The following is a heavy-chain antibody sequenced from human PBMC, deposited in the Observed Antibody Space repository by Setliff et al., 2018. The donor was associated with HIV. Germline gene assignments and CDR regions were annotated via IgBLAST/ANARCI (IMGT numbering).Heavy chain of an antibody. CDR3: ARDGDYNYYGMDV. V-gene: IGHV4-34*01. D-gene: IGHD4-17*01. J-gene: IGHJ6*02. CDR1: GGSFSGHY. CDR2: VNHRGST. Sequence: SETLSLTCAVYGGSFSGHYWSWIRQPPGKGMEWIGEVNHRGSTNYNPSLKSRVTISVDRSKNQFSLKLSSVTAADTAVYYCARDGDYNYYGMDVWGQGTTVTVSS.